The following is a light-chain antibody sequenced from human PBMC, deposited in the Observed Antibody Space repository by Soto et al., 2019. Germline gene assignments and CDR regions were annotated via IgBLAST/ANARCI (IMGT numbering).Light chain of an antibody. V-gene: IGLV1-40*01. CDR1: SSNIGAGYD. CDR3: QSYDSSLSGAV. Sequence: QLVLTQPPSVSGAPGQRVTISCTGSSSNIGAGYDVHWYQQLPGTAPKLLIYGNSNRPSGVPDRFSGSKSGTSASLAITGLTAEDEADYYCQSYDSSLSGAVFGGGTQLTVL. CDR2: GNS. J-gene: IGLJ7*01.